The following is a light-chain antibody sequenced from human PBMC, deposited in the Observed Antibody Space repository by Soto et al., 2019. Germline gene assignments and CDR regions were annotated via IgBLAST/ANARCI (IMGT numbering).Light chain of an antibody. V-gene: IGLV2-14*01. Sequence: QSALTQPASVSGSPGQSITISCTGSSSDVGGYSFVSWYRHHPGKAPKLLIYEVSNRPSGVSARFSGSKSDNTASLTISGLQAEDEADYYCASYTTKGALGVFGGGTKLTVL. J-gene: IGLJ3*02. CDR1: SSDVGGYSF. CDR2: EVS. CDR3: ASYTTKGALGV.